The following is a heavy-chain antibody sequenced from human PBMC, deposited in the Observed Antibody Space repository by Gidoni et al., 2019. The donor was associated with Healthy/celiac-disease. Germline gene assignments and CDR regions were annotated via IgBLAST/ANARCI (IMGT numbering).Heavy chain of an antibody. CDR1: GGPISSGGYS. J-gene: IGHJ6*02. D-gene: IGHD2-15*01. CDR3: ARAVVVVAAANYYYYGMDV. CDR2: IYYSGST. V-gene: IGHV4-31*03. Sequence: QVQLQESGPGLVKPSQTLSLTCPVSGGPISSGGYSWSWIRQHPGKGLEWIGYIYYSGSTYYNPSLKSRVTISVDTSKNQFSLKLSSVTAADTAVYYCARAVVVVAAANYYYYGMDVWGQGTTVTVSS.